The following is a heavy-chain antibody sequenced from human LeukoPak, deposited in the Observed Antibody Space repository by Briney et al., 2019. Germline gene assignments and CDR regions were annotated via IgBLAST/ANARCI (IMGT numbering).Heavy chain of an antibody. CDR1: GYSISSGYY. J-gene: IGHJ6*03. V-gene: IGHV4-38-2*02. Sequence: PSETLSLTCTVSGYSISSGYYWGWIRQPPGKGLEWIGSIYRSGSTYYNPSLKSRVTISVDTSKNQFSLKLSSVTAADTAVYYCARVRGYSYGSYYYYYYMDVWGKGTTVTVSS. CDR3: ARVRGYSYGSYYYYYYMDV. D-gene: IGHD5-18*01. CDR2: IYRSGST.